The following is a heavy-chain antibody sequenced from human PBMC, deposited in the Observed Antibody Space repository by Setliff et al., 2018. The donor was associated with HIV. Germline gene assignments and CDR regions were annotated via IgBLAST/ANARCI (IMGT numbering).Heavy chain of an antibody. V-gene: IGHV1-2*02. J-gene: IGHJ4*02. CDR2: IHPSSGGT. Sequence: ASVKVSCKASGYTFTDYYMHWVRQAPGQGLEWMGWIHPSSGGTNYAQKFQGRVTMTCDTSISTAYMEVSRLRSDDTAVYYCARSFWTTEVIPLGYWGQGTLVTVSS. CDR1: GYTFTDYY. CDR3: ARSFWTTEVIPLGY. D-gene: IGHD3-3*01.